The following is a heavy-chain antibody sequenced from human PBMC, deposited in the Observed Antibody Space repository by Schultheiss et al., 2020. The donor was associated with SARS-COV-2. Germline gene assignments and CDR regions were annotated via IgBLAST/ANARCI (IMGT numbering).Heavy chain of an antibody. Sequence: GSLRLSCAASGFTFSSYEMNWVRQAPGKGLEWVSYISSSGSTIYYADSVKGRFTISRDNAKNSLYLQMNSLRAEDTAVYYCARDRRIRANIVVVVAPYYYYYMDVWGKGTTVTVSS. CDR2: ISSSGSTI. V-gene: IGHV3-48*03. CDR3: ARDRRIRANIVVVVAPYYYYYMDV. J-gene: IGHJ6*03. CDR1: GFTFSSYE. D-gene: IGHD2-15*01.